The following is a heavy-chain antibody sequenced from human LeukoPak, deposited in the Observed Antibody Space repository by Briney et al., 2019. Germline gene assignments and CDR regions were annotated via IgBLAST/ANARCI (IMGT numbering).Heavy chain of an antibody. CDR1: GGSFTSGNYY. V-gene: IGHV4-61*02. CDR3: AREPPGY. J-gene: IGHJ4*02. CDR2: IYTNGGA. Sequence: ASETLSLTCTVSGGSFTSGNYYWNWIRQPAGKGLEWIGRIYTNGGASYNPSLKSRVTISIDASKNQFSLKLSSVTAADTAVYYCAREPPGYWGQGILVTVSS.